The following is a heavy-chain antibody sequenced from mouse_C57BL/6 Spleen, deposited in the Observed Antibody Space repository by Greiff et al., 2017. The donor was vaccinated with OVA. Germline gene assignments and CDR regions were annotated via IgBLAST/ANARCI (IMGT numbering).Heavy chain of an antibody. CDR3: GRRDGYDGFFDY. CDR1: GYTFTSYW. V-gene: IGHV1-59*01. CDR2: IDPSDSYT. Sequence: QVQLQQSGAELLRPGTSVKLSCKASGYTFTSYWMHWVKQRPGQGLEWIGVIDPSDSYTNYNQKFKGKATLTVDTSSSTAYMKLSSLTSEDSAVYYCGRRDGYDGFFDYWGQGTTLTVSS. J-gene: IGHJ2*01. D-gene: IGHD2-2*01.